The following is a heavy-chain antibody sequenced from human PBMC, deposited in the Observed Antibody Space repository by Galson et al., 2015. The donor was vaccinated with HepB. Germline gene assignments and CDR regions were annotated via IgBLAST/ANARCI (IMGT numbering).Heavy chain of an antibody. D-gene: IGHD3-3*01. V-gene: IGHV3-23*01. Sequence: SLRLSCAASGFTFSSYAMSWVRQAPGKGLEWVSAISGSGGSTYYADSVKGRFTISRDNSKNTLYLQMNSLRAEDTAVYYCAKGDDFWSGYLIDYWGQGTLVTVSS. CDR3: AKGDDFWSGYLIDY. CDR2: ISGSGGST. J-gene: IGHJ4*02. CDR1: GFTFSSYA.